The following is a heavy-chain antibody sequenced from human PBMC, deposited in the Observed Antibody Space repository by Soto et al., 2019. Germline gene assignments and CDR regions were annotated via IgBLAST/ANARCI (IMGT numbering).Heavy chain of an antibody. V-gene: IGHV4-30-2*06. J-gene: IGHJ6*02. CDR3: ARDYYGMDV. Sequence: TLSLTCTVSGGSISSGGYSWTWIRQSPGKGLEWIGYTYQSGSAYYNPSLKSRVTISVDRSKNQFSLNLTSVTAADTAVYYCARDYYGMDVWGQGTTVTVSS. CDR1: GGSISSGGYS. CDR2: TYQSGSA.